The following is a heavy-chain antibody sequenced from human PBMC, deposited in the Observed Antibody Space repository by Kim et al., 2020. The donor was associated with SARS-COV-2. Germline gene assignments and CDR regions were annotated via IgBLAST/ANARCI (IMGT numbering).Heavy chain of an antibody. J-gene: IGHJ4*02. CDR2: MNPNSGNT. CDR1: GYTFTSYD. V-gene: IGHV1-8*01. CDR3: ARGGYYDSSGYYYKVPFDY. D-gene: IGHD3-22*01. Sequence: ASVKVSCKASGYTFTSYDINWVRQATGQGLEWMGWMNPNSGNTGYAQKFQGRVTMTRNTSISTAYMELSSLRSEDTAVYYCARGGYYDSSGYYYKVPFDYWGQGTLVTVSS.